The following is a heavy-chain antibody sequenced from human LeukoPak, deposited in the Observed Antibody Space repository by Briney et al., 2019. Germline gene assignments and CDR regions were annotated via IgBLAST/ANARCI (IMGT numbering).Heavy chain of an antibody. CDR2: IYPGDSDT. Sequence: PGESLKISCKASGYTFTSYWIGWVRQMPGKGLEWMGIIYPGDSDTRYSPSFQGPITISADKSLSTAYLQWSSLKASDTAMYYCARESYYYGSGSSQRRPFDYWGQGTLVTVSS. CDR1: GYTFTSYW. CDR3: ARESYYYGSGSSQRRPFDY. D-gene: IGHD3-10*01. V-gene: IGHV5-51*03. J-gene: IGHJ4*02.